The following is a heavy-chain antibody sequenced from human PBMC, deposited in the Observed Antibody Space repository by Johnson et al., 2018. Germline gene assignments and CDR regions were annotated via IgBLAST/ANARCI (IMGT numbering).Heavy chain of an antibody. CDR3: ARDYGTSGGYAFDF. V-gene: IGHV1-46*01. Sequence: QVQLVESGAEEKKPGASVRLSCKASGYTFTSYYMHWVRQAPGQGLEWMGIINPSGDSTNYAQKFQGRVTMARDTYTSTVYMGLSSLRSEDTAVYYCARDYGTSGGYAFDFWGQWTKVSVSS. CDR1: GYTFTSYY. D-gene: IGHD2-2*01. J-gene: IGHJ3*01. CDR2: INPSGDST.